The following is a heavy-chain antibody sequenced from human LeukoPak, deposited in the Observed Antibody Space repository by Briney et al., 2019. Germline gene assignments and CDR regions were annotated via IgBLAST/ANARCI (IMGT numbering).Heavy chain of an antibody. D-gene: IGHD1-26*01. J-gene: IGHJ4*02. CDR2: IYHSGST. Sequence: SETLSLTCTVSGYSISSGYYWGWIRQPPGKGLEWIGSIYHSGSTYYNPSLKSRVTISVDTSKNQFSLKLSSVTAADTAVYYCARENYSGSYSGGQGTLVTVST. V-gene: IGHV4-38-2*02. CDR1: GYSISSGYY. CDR3: ARENYSGSYS.